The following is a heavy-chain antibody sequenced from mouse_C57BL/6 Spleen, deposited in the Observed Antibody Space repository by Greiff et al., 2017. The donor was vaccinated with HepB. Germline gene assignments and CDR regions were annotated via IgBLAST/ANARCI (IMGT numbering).Heavy chain of an antibody. V-gene: IGHV2-9*02. J-gene: IGHJ2*01. CDR2: IWAGGST. CDR1: GFSLTSYG. Sequence: VMLVESGPGLVAHSQSLSITCTVSGFSLTSYGVHWVRQPPGKGLERLGVIWAGGSTNYNSAPLSRLSISQDNSKSQVFLKMNSLQTDDTVMYYCAGLEEIWGQGTTLTVSS. CDR3: AGLEEI.